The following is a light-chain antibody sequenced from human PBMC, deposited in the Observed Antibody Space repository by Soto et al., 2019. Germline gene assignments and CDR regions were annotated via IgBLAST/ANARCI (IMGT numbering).Light chain of an antibody. CDR2: DTN. J-gene: IGLJ2*01. Sequence: QSVLTQPPSVSAAPGQKVTISCSGSSSNIGNNYASWYQQFPGTVPKLLVSDTNDRPSGIPDRFSASRSGTSATLGITGLQTGDEADYYCAVWDISLSGVLFGGGTKLTVL. CDR1: SSNIGNNY. V-gene: IGLV1-51*01. CDR3: AVWDISLSGVL.